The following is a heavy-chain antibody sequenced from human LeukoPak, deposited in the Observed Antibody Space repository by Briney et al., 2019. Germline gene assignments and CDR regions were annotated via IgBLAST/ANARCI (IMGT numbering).Heavy chain of an antibody. Sequence: GASVKVSCKASGYTFIAFYMHWVRQAPGQGLEWMGRINPNSGGTKYAQKFQGRVTMTRDTSISTAYMELSRLRSDDTAVYYCARDRGFWSGSNWFDPWGQGTLVTVSS. CDR3: ARDRGFWSGSNWFDP. J-gene: IGHJ5*02. CDR2: INPNSGGT. CDR1: GYTFIAFY. V-gene: IGHV1-2*06. D-gene: IGHD3-3*01.